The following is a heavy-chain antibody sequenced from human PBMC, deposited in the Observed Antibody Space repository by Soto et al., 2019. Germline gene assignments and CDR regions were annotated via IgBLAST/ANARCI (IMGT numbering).Heavy chain of an antibody. CDR1: GGTFSSYA. Sequence: QVQLVQSGAEVKKPGSSVKVSCKASGGTFSSYAISWVRQAPGQGLEWMGGIIPIFGTANYAQKFQGRVTITADESTSTAYMELSRLRSEDTAVYYCANSGYEIFTPIYYFDYWGQGTLVTVSS. CDR3: ANSGYEIFTPIYYFDY. D-gene: IGHD5-12*01. J-gene: IGHJ4*02. CDR2: IIPIFGTA. V-gene: IGHV1-69*01.